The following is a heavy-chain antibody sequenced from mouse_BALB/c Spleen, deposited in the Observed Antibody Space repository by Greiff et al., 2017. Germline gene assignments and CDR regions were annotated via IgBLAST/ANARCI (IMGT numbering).Heavy chain of an antibody. D-gene: IGHD3-3*01. CDR1: GYSITSGYY. Sequence: EVQLQESGPGLVKPSQSLSLTCSVTGYSITSGYYWNWIRQFPGNKLEWMGYISYDGSNNYNPSLKNRISITRDTSRNQFFLKLNSVTTEDTATYYCAREGDVRFAYWGQGTLVTVSA. CDR2: ISYDGSN. V-gene: IGHV3-6*02. CDR3: AREGDVRFAY. J-gene: IGHJ3*01.